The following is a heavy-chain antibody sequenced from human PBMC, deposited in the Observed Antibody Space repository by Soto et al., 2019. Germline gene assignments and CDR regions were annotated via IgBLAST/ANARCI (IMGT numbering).Heavy chain of an antibody. J-gene: IGHJ3*02. CDR3: AREEALTTYI. V-gene: IGHV4-34*01. CDR1: GGSFSGYY. Sequence: SETLSLTCAVYGGSFSGYYWSWIRQPPGKGLEWIGEINHSGSTNYNPSLKSRVTISVDTSKNQFSLKLSSVTAADTAVYYCAREEALTTYIWGQGTMVTVSS. D-gene: IGHD4-17*01. CDR2: INHSGST.